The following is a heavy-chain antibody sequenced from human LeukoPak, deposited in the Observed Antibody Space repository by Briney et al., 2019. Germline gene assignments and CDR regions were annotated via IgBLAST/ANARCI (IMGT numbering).Heavy chain of an antibody. J-gene: IGHJ3*02. Sequence: SETLSLTCTVSGYSISSGYYWGWIRQPPGKGLEWIGSIYHSGSTYYNPSLKSRVTISVDTSKNQFSLKLSSVTAADTAVYYCARGYYDIFSASDIWGQGTMVTVSS. CDR3: ARGYYDIFSASDI. V-gene: IGHV4-38-2*02. D-gene: IGHD3-9*01. CDR2: IYHSGST. CDR1: GYSISSGYY.